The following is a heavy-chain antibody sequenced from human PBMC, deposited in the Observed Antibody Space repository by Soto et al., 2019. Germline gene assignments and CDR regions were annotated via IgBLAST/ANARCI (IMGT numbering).Heavy chain of an antibody. CDR1: GFTFSLYW. CDR2: IKQDGSER. CDR3: ERDLHLWFNWLDA. Sequence: PGGSLRLSCAASGFTFSLYWMSWVRQVPGKGLEWVANIKQDGSERNYVDSVRGRFTISRDNAKNSLYLQMNGLTAEDTAVYYCERDLHLWFNWLDAWGQGTLVTVSS. D-gene: IGHD5-18*01. V-gene: IGHV3-7*01. J-gene: IGHJ5*02.